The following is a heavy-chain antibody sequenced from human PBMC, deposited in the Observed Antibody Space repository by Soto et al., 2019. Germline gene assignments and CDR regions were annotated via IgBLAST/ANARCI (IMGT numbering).Heavy chain of an antibody. J-gene: IGHJ3*02. D-gene: IGHD3-3*01. CDR2: ISSSSSYI. Sequence: GGSLRLSCAASGFTFSSYSLNWVRQAPGTGLEWVSSISSSSSYIYYADSVQGRFTISRDNAKNSLYLQMNSLRAEDTAVYYCARRFRGSEWLLRSSDAFDIWGQGTMVTVSS. V-gene: IGHV3-21*01. CDR3: ARRFRGSEWLLRSSDAFDI. CDR1: GFTFSSYS.